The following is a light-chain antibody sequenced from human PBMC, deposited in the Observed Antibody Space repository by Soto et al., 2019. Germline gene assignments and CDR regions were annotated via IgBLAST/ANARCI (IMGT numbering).Light chain of an antibody. Sequence: QSALTQPASVSGSPGQSITISCTGTSSDVGGYNYVSWYQQHPGKAPKLMTYDVSNRPSGVSNRFSGSKFGNTASLTISGLQAEDEADYYCSSYTSSRPLVFGGGTKLPVL. J-gene: IGLJ2*01. CDR2: DVS. CDR1: SSDVGGYNY. CDR3: SSYTSSRPLV. V-gene: IGLV2-14*01.